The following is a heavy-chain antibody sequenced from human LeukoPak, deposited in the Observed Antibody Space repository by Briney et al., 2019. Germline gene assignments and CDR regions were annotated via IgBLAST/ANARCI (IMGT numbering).Heavy chain of an antibody. Sequence: GGSLRLSCAASGFTFSSYAMSWVRQAPGKGLEWVSAISGSGGSTYYADSVKGRFTISRDNSKNTLYLQMNSLRAEDTAVYYCATGRTIVVVPAAMPDYWGQGALVTVSS. CDR1: GFTFSSYA. CDR2: ISGSGGST. J-gene: IGHJ4*02. V-gene: IGHV3-23*01. D-gene: IGHD2-2*01. CDR3: ATGRTIVVVPAAMPDY.